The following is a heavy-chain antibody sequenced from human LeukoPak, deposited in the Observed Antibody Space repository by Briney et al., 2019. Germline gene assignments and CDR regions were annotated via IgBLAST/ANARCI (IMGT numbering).Heavy chain of an antibody. Sequence: GGSLRLSCAASGFTFSSYAMSWVRQAPGKGLEWVSAISGSGGRTYYADSVKGRFTISRDNSKNTLYLQMNSLRAEDTAVYYCAKDPVLLWFGEPSSYFDYWGQGTLVTVSS. CDR2: ISGSGGRT. CDR3: AKDPVLLWFGEPSSYFDY. V-gene: IGHV3-23*01. D-gene: IGHD3-10*01. J-gene: IGHJ4*02. CDR1: GFTFSSYA.